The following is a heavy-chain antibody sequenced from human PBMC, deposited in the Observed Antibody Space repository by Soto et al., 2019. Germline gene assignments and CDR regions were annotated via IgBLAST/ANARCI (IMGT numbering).Heavy chain of an antibody. CDR1: GGTFSSYA. V-gene: IGHV1-69*01. CDR2: IIPIFGTA. J-gene: IGHJ6*02. Sequence: QVQLVQSGAEVKKPGSSVKVSCKASGGTFSSYAISWVRQAPGQGLEWMGGIIPIFGTANYAQKFQGRVTITADESTSTAYMELSSLRSEDTAVYYCSREGGGYSSSTSCYSPGYYYGMDVWGQGTTVTVSS. CDR3: SREGGGYSSSTSCYSPGYYYGMDV. D-gene: IGHD2-2*02.